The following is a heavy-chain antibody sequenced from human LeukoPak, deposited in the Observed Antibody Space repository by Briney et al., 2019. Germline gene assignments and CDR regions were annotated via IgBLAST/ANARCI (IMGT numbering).Heavy chain of an antibody. J-gene: IGHJ4*02. D-gene: IGHD6-19*01. CDR3: AKWGPRYSSGSYFDY. CDR1: GFTFSSYA. Sequence: PGGSLRLSCAASGFTFSSYAMSWVRQAPGKGLEWVSTISGSGGSTYYADSVKGRFAISRDNSKNTLYLQMNSLRAEDTAVYYCAKWGPRYSSGSYFDYWGQGTLVTASS. V-gene: IGHV3-23*01. CDR2: ISGSGGST.